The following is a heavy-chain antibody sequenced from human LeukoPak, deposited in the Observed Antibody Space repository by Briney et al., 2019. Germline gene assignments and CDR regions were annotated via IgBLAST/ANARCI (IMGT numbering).Heavy chain of an antibody. D-gene: IGHD3-10*01. CDR3: ATLWFGELKTYYFYYYGVDV. CDR2: ISGSGGST. Sequence: PGGSLRLSCAASGFTFSSYAMSWVRQAPGKGLEWVSAISGSGGSTYYADSVKGRFTISRDNSKNTLYLQMNSLRAEDTAVYYCATLWFGELKTYYFYYYGVDVWGQGTTVTVSS. V-gene: IGHV3-23*01. CDR1: GFTFSSYA. J-gene: IGHJ6*02.